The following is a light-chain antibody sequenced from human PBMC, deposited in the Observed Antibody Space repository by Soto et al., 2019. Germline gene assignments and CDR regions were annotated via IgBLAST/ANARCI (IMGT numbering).Light chain of an antibody. CDR1: QYVSSF. J-gene: IGKJ1*01. CDR2: DAS. V-gene: IGKV3-11*01. Sequence: EIVLTQSPATLSLSPGERATLSCRASQYVSSFLAWYQQKPGQAPRLLIFDASNRATGIPARFSGSGSGTDFTLTISSLEFVDFAVYYRQIRYFWATFGQGTNLDIK. CDR3: QIRYFWAT.